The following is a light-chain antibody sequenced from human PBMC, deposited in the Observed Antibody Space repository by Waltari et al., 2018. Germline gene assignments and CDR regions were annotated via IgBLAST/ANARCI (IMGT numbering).Light chain of an antibody. CDR2: DDI. CDR3: QVWDIDSDPSVV. V-gene: IGLV3-21*03. CDR1: NIGTKT. J-gene: IGLJ2*01. Sequence: SYVLTQPPSVSVAPGRTARITCGGNNIGTKTAHWYQQKPGQAPVMVVYDDIDRPSGIPERFSGSNSGNTATLIINRVEAGDEAYYYCQVWDIDSDPSVVFGGGTKLTVL.